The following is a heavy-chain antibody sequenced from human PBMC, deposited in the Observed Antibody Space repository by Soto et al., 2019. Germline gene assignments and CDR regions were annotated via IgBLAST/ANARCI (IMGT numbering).Heavy chain of an antibody. D-gene: IGHD6-13*01. Sequence: SGGSLRLSCAASGFTFSSYAMSWVRQAPGKGLEWVSAISGSGGSTYYADSVKGRFTISRDNSKNTLYLQMNSLRAEDTAVYYCAKYRSSAPWFDYWGQGTLVTVSS. CDR3: AKYRSSAPWFDY. J-gene: IGHJ4*02. CDR2: ISGSGGST. V-gene: IGHV3-23*01. CDR1: GFTFSSYA.